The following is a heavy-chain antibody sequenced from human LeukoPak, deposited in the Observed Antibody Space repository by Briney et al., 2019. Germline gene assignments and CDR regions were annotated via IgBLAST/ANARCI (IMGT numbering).Heavy chain of an antibody. CDR2: IIPIFGTA. CDR1: GGTFSSYA. J-gene: IGHJ4*02. Sequence: SVKVSCKASGGTFSSYAISWVRQAPGQGLEWMGGIIPIFGTANYAQKFQGRVTITADESTSTAYMELSSLRSEDTAVYYYARDLGDIVLMGNDYWGQGTLVTVSS. D-gene: IGHD2-8*01. CDR3: ARDLGDIVLMGNDY. V-gene: IGHV1-69*13.